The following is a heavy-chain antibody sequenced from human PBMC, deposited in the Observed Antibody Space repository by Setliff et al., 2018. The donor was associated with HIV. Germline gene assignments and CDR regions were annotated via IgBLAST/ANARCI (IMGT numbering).Heavy chain of an antibody. D-gene: IGHD3-3*01. Sequence: GGSLRLSCEASGFTFSTYGIHWVRQAPGKGLEWVSVISGSGGSTFYADSVKGRFTISRDNAKNSLYLQMNSLTAEDTAVYYCARDVSWRVRTYIDYWGQGALVTVSS. CDR2: ISGSGGST. CDR3: ARDVSWRVRTYIDY. V-gene: IGHV3-21*01. CDR1: GFTFSTYG. J-gene: IGHJ4*02.